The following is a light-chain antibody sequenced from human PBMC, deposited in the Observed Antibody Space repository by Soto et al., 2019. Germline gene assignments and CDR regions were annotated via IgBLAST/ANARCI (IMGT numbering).Light chain of an antibody. J-gene: IGKJ1*01. V-gene: IGKV1-5*03. CDR1: QTISSW. CDR3: QHYNVYSGT. CDR2: KAS. Sequence: DIQMTQSPSTLSGSVGDRVTITCLASQTISSWLAWYQQKPGKAPKLLIYKASTLKSGVPSRFSGSGSGTEFTLTISSLHPDDFATYYCQHYNVYSGTFGQGTKVDI.